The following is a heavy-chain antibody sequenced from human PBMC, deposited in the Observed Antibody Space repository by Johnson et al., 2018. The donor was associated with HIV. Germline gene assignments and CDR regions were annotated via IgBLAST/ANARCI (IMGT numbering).Heavy chain of an antibody. D-gene: IGHD1/OR15-1a*01. CDR3: AKDLGNWDSPRSAFDI. CDR1: GFTFSSYD. CDR2: IGTAGDT. Sequence: VQLVESGGGLVQPGGSLRLSCAASGFTFSSYDMHWVRQATGKGLEWVSAIGTAGDTYYPGSVKGRFTISRDNSKNSLYLQLNSLRAEDTAVYYCAKDLGNWDSPRSAFDIWGQGTMVTVSS. V-gene: IGHV3-13*01. J-gene: IGHJ3*02.